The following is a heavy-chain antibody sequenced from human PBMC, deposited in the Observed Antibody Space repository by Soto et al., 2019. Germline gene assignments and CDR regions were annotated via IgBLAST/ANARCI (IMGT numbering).Heavy chain of an antibody. Sequence: QVHLVQSGAEVKKPGASVKVSCKASGYSLSDYYMHWVRQAPGQGLEWMGWTNPNGGDPRYAQKFQGGVTMTRDTSLTTYYIELTRLRPDDTAVYFCVRGGSRHIFTGYASAFDIWGKGTMVTVSS. CDR1: GYSLSDYY. CDR2: TNPNGGDP. CDR3: VRGGSRHIFTGYASAFDI. J-gene: IGHJ3*02. D-gene: IGHD3-9*01. V-gene: IGHV1-2*02.